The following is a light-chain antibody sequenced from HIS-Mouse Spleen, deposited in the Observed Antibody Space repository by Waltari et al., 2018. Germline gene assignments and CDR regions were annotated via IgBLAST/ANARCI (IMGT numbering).Light chain of an antibody. J-gene: IGLJ1*01. CDR2: KDS. V-gene: IGLV3-25*03. CDR3: QSADSSGTYYV. CDR1: ALPKQY. Sequence: SYELTQPPSVSVSPGQTARITCPGDALPKQYAYWYQQKPGQAPVLVIYKDSERPSGIPERFSGSSSGTTVTLTISGVRAEDEADYYCQSADSSGTYYVFGTGTKVTVL.